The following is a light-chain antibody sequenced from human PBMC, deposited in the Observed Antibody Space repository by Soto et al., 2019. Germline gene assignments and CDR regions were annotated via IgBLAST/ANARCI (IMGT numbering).Light chain of an antibody. Sequence: FMLTQPHSVSESPGKTVTISCTRGSGSFASNYVQWYQQRPGSAPTTVIYEDNQRPSGVPDRFSGSIDSSSNSASLTISGLKTEDEADYYCQSYDSSNQVFGGGTQLTVL. J-gene: IGLJ2*01. CDR1: SGSFASNY. CDR3: QSYDSSNQV. V-gene: IGLV6-57*04. CDR2: EDN.